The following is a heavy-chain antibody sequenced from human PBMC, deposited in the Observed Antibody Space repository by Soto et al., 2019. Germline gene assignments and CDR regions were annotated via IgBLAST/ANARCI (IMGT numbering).Heavy chain of an antibody. CDR3: ASMSSGRSYDSGGS. D-gene: IGHD3-22*01. J-gene: IGHJ4*02. CDR2: ISYDGSNK. Sequence: PVGSLRLSCAASGFTFSSYAMHWVRQAPGKGLEWVAVISYDGSNKYYADSVKGRFTISRDNSKNTLYLQMNSLRAEGTALYYCASMSSGRSYDSGGSGAQGTLVTVS. CDR1: GFTFSSYA. V-gene: IGHV3-30-3*01.